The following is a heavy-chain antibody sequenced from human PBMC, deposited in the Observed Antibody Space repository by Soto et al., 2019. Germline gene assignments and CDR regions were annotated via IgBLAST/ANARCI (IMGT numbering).Heavy chain of an antibody. V-gene: IGHV3-23*01. CDR2: ISGSGGST. CDR3: AKQGLYHPKNSCSRNWFDS. Sequence: GGSLRLSCPASGFTFSIYAMSWVRQAPGKGMEWVSAISGSGGSTYYADSVKGRFTISRDNSKNTLYLQMNSLRAEDTAVYYCAKQGLYHPKNSCSRNWFDSWG. D-gene: IGHD2-15*01. J-gene: IGHJ5*01. CDR1: GFTFSIYA.